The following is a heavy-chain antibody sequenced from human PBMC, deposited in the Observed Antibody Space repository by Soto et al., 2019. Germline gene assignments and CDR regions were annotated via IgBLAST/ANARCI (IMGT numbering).Heavy chain of an antibody. Sequence: ESGPTLVNPTQTLTLTCTFSGFSLSTSGMCVSWVRQPPGKALEWLALIDWDDDKYYSTSLKTRLTISKDTSKNQVVLTMTNMDPVDTATYYCARMMSAVAGTAPPALYYYGMDVWGQGTTVTVSS. CDR3: ARMMSAVAGTAPPALYYYGMDV. CDR1: GFSLSTSGMC. J-gene: IGHJ6*02. D-gene: IGHD6-19*01. V-gene: IGHV2-70*20. CDR2: IDWDDDK.